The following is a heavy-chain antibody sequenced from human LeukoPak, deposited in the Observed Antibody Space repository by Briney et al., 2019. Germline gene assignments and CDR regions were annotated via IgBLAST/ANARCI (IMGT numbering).Heavy chain of an antibody. CDR3: ARYYYGSGRLYYYYYMDV. V-gene: IGHV1-8*02. J-gene: IGHJ6*03. Sequence: GASVKVSCKASGYTFTGYYMHWVRQAPGQGLEWMGWMNPNSGNTGYAQKFQGRVTMTRNTSISTAYMELSSLRSEDTAVYYCARYYYGSGRLYYYYYMDVWGKGTTVTISS. CDR1: GYTFTGYY. D-gene: IGHD3-10*01. CDR2: MNPNSGNT.